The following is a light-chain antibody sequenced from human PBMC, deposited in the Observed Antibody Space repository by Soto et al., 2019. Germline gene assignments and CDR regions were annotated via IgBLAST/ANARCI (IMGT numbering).Light chain of an antibody. V-gene: IGLV1-44*01. Sequence: QSVLTQPPSASGTPGQRVTISCSGSSSNIGSNTVNWYQQLPGTAPKLLIYSNNQRPSGVPDRFSGSKSGTSASLAISGLQSEDEADYYCAAWGDSLNGYVFGTGTKVHRP. CDR1: SSNIGSNT. CDR3: AAWGDSLNGYV. CDR2: SNN. J-gene: IGLJ1*01.